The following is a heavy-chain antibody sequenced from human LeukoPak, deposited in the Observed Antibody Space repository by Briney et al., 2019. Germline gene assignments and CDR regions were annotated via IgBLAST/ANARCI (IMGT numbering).Heavy chain of an antibody. Sequence: PGGSLRLSCAASGFTFSSYSMNWVRQAPGKGLEWVSSISSSSSYIYYADSVKGRFTISRDNAKNSLYLQMNSLRAEDTAVYYCARNPMPDYYGSGSYYLYFNYWGRGTLVTVSS. D-gene: IGHD3-10*01. CDR1: GFTFSSYS. J-gene: IGHJ4*02. CDR2: ISSSSSYI. V-gene: IGHV3-21*01. CDR3: ARNPMPDYYGSGSYYLYFNY.